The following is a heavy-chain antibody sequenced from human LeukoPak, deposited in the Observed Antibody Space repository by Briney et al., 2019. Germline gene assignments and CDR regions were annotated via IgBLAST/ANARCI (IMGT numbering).Heavy chain of an antibody. J-gene: IGHJ4*02. V-gene: IGHV3-7*03. D-gene: IGHD6-13*01. CDR3: ARIAAAGYDY. Sequence: GGSLRLSCAASGFTFSSYWMSWVRQAPGKGRECVANIKQDGSEKYYVDSVKGRFTISRDNAKNSLYLEMNSLRAEDTAVYYCARIAAAGYDYWGQGTLVTVSS. CDR1: GFTFSSYW. CDR2: IKQDGSEK.